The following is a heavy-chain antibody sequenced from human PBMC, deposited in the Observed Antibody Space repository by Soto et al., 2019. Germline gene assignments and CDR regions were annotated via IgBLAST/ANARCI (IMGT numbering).Heavy chain of an antibody. V-gene: IGHV5-51*01. CDR3: ARLEYLLWFGELLSSFDY. J-gene: IGHJ4*02. Sequence: PGESLKISCKGSGYSFTSYWIGWVRQMPGKGLEWMGIIYPGDSDTRYSPSFQGQVTISADKSISTAYLQWSSLKASDTAMYYCARLEYLLWFGELLSSFDYWGQGTLVTVSS. CDR1: GYSFTSYW. CDR2: IYPGDSDT. D-gene: IGHD3-10*01.